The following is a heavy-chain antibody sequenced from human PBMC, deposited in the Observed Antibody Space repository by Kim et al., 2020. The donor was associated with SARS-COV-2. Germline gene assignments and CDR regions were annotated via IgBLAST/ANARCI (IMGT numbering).Heavy chain of an antibody. J-gene: IGHJ3*02. D-gene: IGHD3-10*01. Sequence: GGSLRLSCAASGFTFSSYGMHWVRQAPGKGLEWVAVIWYDGSNKYYADSVKGRFTISRDNSKNTLYLQMNSLRAEDTAVYYCARERGVRGVIPGAFDIWGQGTMVTVSS. V-gene: IGHV3-33*01. CDR3: ARERGVRGVIPGAFDI. CDR2: IWYDGSNK. CDR1: GFTFSSYG.